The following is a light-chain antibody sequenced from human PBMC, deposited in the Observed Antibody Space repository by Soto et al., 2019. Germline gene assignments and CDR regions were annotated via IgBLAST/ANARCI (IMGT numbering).Light chain of an antibody. CDR1: SSNIGSNY. CDR2: RNN. V-gene: IGLV1-47*01. Sequence: QSVVTQPPSASGTPGQRVTISCSGSSSNIGSNYVYWYQQLPGTAPKLLIYRNNQRPSGVPDRFSGSKSGTSASLAISGLRSEDEADYYCAAWDDSYVVFGEGTKVTVL. CDR3: AAWDDSYVV. J-gene: IGLJ2*01.